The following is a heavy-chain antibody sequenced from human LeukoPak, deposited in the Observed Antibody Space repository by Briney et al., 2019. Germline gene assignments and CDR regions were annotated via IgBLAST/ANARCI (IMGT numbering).Heavy chain of an antibody. D-gene: IGHD3-10*01. Sequence: GRSLRLSCAATGXTFSNYAIHWGRQAPGKGLEWVAFISDDGSRQHYADSVKGRFTISRDNSKNTLNLQMNSLGAEDTAVYYCVKDRTGTYTLDYWGQGTLVTVSS. CDR3: VKDRTGTYTLDY. V-gene: IGHV3-30-3*01. CDR1: GXTFSNYA. J-gene: IGHJ4*02. CDR2: ISDDGSRQ.